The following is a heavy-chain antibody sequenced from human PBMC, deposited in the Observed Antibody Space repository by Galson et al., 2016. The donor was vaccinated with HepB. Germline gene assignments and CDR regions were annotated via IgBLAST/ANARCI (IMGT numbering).Heavy chain of an antibody. D-gene: IGHD3-10*01. CDR1: SGSIIGHY. CDR2: VYSSGRNNY. CDR3: ARVVGRGTSWYDG. J-gene: IGHJ6*02. V-gene: IGHV4-59*11. Sequence: SETLSLTCSVSSGSIIGHYWGWTRQPPGKGLEWIGYVYSSGRNNYNYNPSLKSRVTILVDMSTNQFSLTLTSVTAADTAVYYCARVVGRGTSWYDGWVRGTTVIVSS.